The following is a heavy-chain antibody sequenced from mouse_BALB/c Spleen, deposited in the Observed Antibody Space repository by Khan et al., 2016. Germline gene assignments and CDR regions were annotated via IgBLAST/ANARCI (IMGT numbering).Heavy chain of an antibody. CDR3: TRAWYFDY. J-gene: IGHJ2*01. Sequence: EVQLQESGPGLVKPAQSLSLTCSVTGYSITSGYYWNWIRQFPGNKLEWMGYISYDGSNNYNPSLKNRISITRDTSMNQAFLKLNSVTTEDTATYYCTRAWYFDYWGQGTTLTVSS. CDR1: GYSITSGYY. V-gene: IGHV3-6*02. CDR2: ISYDGSN.